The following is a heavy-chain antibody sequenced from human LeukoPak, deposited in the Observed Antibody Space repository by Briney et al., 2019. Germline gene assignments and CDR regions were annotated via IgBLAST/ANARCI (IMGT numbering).Heavy chain of an antibody. CDR3: AKDSLWFGELSYGDYLDY. CDR1: GFTFSSYA. V-gene: IGHV3-23*01. J-gene: IGHJ4*02. D-gene: IGHD3-10*01. CDR2: ISGSGGST. Sequence: GGSLRHSCAASGFTFSSYAMSWVRQAPGKGLEWVSAISGSGGSTYYADSVKGRFTISRDNSKNTLYLQMNSLRAEDTAVYYCAKDSLWFGELSYGDYLDYWGQGTLVTVSS.